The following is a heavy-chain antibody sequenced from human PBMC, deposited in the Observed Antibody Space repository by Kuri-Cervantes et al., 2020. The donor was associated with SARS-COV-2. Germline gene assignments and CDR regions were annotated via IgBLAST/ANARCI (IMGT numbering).Heavy chain of an antibody. J-gene: IGHJ6*02. Sequence: SETLSLTCTVSGGSISSSSYYWGWNRQPPGMGREWVGSIYYSGSTYYNPSLKSRVIITVDTSKNQFSLKLSSVTAADTAVYYCARPMPYDFWSGYRAYYYGMDVWGQGTTVTVSS. D-gene: IGHD3-3*01. CDR3: ARPMPYDFWSGYRAYYYGMDV. CDR2: IYYSGST. V-gene: IGHV4-39*01. CDR1: GGSISSSSYY.